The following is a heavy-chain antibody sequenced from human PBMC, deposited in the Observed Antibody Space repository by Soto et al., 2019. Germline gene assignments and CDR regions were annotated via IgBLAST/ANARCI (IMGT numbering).Heavy chain of an antibody. J-gene: IGHJ4*02. CDR3: ARDGLGAYTYGSYYFDY. CDR1: GFTFSNYA. CDR2: ISTSGGST. D-gene: IGHD5-18*01. V-gene: IGHV3-23*01. Sequence: EVQLLESGGGLVQPGGSLRLSCAASGFTFSNYAMSWVCQAPGKGLEWVSTISTSGGSTYSADSVKGRFTISRDNSKNTLYLQMNSLRAEDTAVYYCARDGLGAYTYGSYYFDYWGQGTLVTVSS.